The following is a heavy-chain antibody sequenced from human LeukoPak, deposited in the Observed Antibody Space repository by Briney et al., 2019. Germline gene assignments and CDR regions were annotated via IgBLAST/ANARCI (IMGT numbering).Heavy chain of an antibody. Sequence: ASVTVSCKASGGTFSSYAISWVRQAPGQGLEWMGGIIPIFGTASYAQKFQGRVTITADESTSTAYMELSSLRSEDTAVYYCASGLVGATTGSYWGQGTLVTVSS. CDR3: ASGLVGATTGSY. V-gene: IGHV1-69*13. D-gene: IGHD1-26*01. CDR1: GGTFSSYA. CDR2: IIPIFGTA. J-gene: IGHJ4*02.